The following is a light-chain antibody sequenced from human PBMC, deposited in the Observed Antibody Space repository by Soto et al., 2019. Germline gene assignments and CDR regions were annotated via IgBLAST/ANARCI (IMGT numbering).Light chain of an antibody. CDR3: AAWDDSLSGLV. Sequence: QPVLTQPPSAPGTPGQRVTISCSGTSFNIGSNYVYWYQQLPGTAPKLLIYRNGQRPSGVPDRFSGSKSGTSASLAISGLRSEDEADYYCAAWDDSLSGLVFGGGTKLTVL. J-gene: IGLJ2*01. V-gene: IGLV1-47*01. CDR2: RNG. CDR1: SFNIGSNY.